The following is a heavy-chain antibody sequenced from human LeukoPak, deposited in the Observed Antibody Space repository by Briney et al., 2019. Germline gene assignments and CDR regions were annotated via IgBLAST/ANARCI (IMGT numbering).Heavy chain of an antibody. V-gene: IGHV4-39*01. D-gene: IGHD3-9*01. CDR1: GGSISSSSYY. Sequence: SETLSLTCTVSGGSISSSSYYWGWIRQPPGKGLEWIGSIYYSGSTYYNPSLKSRVTISVDTSKNQFSLKLSSVTAADTAVYYCARHPILRYFDWGGRSNYYGMDVWGQGTTVTVSS. CDR3: ARHPILRYFDWGGRSNYYGMDV. CDR2: IYYSGST. J-gene: IGHJ6*02.